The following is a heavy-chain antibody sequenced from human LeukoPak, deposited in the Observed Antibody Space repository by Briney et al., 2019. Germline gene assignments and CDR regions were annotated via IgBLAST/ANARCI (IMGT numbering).Heavy chain of an antibody. CDR1: GFTFSSYS. CDR3: ARDQYYYDSSGRYYYYYYGMDV. J-gene: IGHJ6*02. D-gene: IGHD3-22*01. Sequence: GGSLRLSCAASGFTFSSYSMNWVRQAPGKGLEWVSYISSSSSTIYYADSVKGRFTISRDNAKNSLYLQMNSLRAEDTAVYYCARDQYYYDSSGRYYYYYYGMDVWGQGTTVTVSS. V-gene: IGHV3-48*01. CDR2: ISSSSSTI.